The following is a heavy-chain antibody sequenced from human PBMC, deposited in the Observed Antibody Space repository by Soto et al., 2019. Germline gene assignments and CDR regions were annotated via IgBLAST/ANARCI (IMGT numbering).Heavy chain of an antibody. CDR1: GGSISSGGYY. CDR3: AALGYSGMDV. J-gene: IGHJ6*02. V-gene: IGHV4-31*03. CDR2: IYYSGTT. Sequence: QVQLQESGPGLVKPSQTLSLTCTVSGGSISSGGYYWSWIRQHPGKGLEWIGYIYYSGTTYYNPSLKSRVTTSVETSKNRFSLELSSVTAADTAVYYCAALGYSGMDVWGQGTTATVSS.